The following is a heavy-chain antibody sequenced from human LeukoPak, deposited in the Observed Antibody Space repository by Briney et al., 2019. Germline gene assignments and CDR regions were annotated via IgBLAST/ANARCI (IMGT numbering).Heavy chain of an antibody. V-gene: IGHV4-30-4*01. CDR1: GGSISSGDYY. CDR2: MYYSGST. CDR3: ARPYYYDSRIDP. Sequence: SQTLSLTCTVSGGSISSGDYYWSWIRQPPGKGLEWIGYMYYSGSTYYNPSLKSRATISVDTSKNQFSLKLSSVTAADAAVYYCARPYYYDSRIDPWGQGTLVTVSS. J-gene: IGHJ5*02. D-gene: IGHD3-22*01.